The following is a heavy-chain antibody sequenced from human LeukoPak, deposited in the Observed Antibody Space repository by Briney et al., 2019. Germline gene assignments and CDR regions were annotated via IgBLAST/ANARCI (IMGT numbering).Heavy chain of an antibody. CDR2: MNPNSGNT. CDR3: ARCFHDFWSGYVNWFDP. J-gene: IGHJ5*02. V-gene: IGHV1-8*02. CDR1: GGTFSSYA. Sequence: GASVKVSCKASGGTFSSYAISWVRQAPGQGLEWMGWMNPNSGNTGYAQKFQGRVTMTRNTSISTAYMELSSLRSEDTAVYYCARCFHDFWSGYVNWFDPWGQGTLVTVSS. D-gene: IGHD3-3*01.